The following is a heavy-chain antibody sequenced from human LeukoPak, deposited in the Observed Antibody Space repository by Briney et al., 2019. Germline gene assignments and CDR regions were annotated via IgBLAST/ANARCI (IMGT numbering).Heavy chain of an antibody. D-gene: IGHD3/OR15-3a*01. V-gene: IGHV4-38-2*02. CDR3: ARQTGSGLFTLP. J-gene: IGHJ4*02. Sequence: SETLSLTCTVSGYSISSGYYWGWIRQPPGKGLEWIGSIYHSGSTYYNPSLKSRVTISVDTSKNQSSLKLSSVTAADTAMYYCARQTGSGLFTLPGGQGTLVTVSS. CDR2: IYHSGST. CDR1: GYSISSGYY.